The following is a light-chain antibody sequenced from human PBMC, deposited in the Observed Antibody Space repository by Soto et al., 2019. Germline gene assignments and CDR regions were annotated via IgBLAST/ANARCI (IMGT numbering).Light chain of an antibody. CDR3: SSYTRNSTLV. Sequence: QSVLTQPASVSGSPGQSITISCTGTSSDVGGYNYVSWYQQHPGKAPKLMIYEVSNRPSGVSNRFSSSKSGNTASLTISGLQAEDEADYYCSSYTRNSTLVFGGGTKLTVL. V-gene: IGLV2-14*01. J-gene: IGLJ2*01. CDR2: EVS. CDR1: SSDVGGYNY.